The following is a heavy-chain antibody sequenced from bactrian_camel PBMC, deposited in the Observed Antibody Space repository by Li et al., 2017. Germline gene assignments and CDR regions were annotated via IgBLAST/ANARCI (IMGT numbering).Heavy chain of an antibody. CDR3: AASSRPTGLTLSVSTYNY. V-gene: IGHV3S54*01. CDR1: GNGYSRNC. D-gene: IGHD8*01. Sequence: VQLVESGGGSVQTGGSLKHSCAVSGNGYSRNCMGWFRQVQGKEREAVASIFTGYGNIYYADSVKARFTISQDSAKPMLYLQMNALKPEDTAMYYCAASSRPTGLTLSVSTYNYWGQGTQVTVS. J-gene: IGHJ4*01. CDR2: IFTGYGNI.